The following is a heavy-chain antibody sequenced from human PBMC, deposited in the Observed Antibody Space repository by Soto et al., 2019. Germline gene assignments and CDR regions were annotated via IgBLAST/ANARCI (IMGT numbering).Heavy chain of an antibody. CDR2: IYPYDSET. CDR1: VYSFTHYW. J-gene: IGHJ4*02. CDR3: VRRPDGGYYFDY. V-gene: IGHV5-51*01. Sequence: GESLKISCKGSVYSFTHYWIGWVRQMPGKGLEWMGLIYPYDSETRYSPSFQGQVTMSVDKSISTAYLQWSSLKASDTAMYYCVRRPDGGYYFDYWGQGTLVTVS. D-gene: IGHD3-22*01.